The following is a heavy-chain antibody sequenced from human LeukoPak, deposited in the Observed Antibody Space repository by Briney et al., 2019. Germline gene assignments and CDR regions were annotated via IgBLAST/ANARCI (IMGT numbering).Heavy chain of an antibody. D-gene: IGHD6-13*01. CDR1: GYSFTSFW. V-gene: IGHV5-51*01. Sequence: GASLKISGKCAGYSFTSFWIGGVRQMPGKGLGWMGITYPGDSETSSSPSFDGQVTIPADKSISTAYLQWSSLKASDSAMYYCARQDPGYSSSLYWFFDLWGRGTLVTVSS. CDR3: ARQDPGYSSSLYWFFDL. CDR2: TYPGDSET. J-gene: IGHJ2*01.